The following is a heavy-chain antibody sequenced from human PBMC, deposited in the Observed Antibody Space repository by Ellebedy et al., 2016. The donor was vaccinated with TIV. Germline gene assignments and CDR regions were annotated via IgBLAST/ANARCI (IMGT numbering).Heavy chain of an antibody. CDR1: GYSFTSYW. D-gene: IGHD5-24*01. CDR3: ARGRGLGQMATIGVY. Sequence: KVSCXGSGYSFTSYWIGWVRQMPGKGLEWMGIIYPGDSDTRYSPSFQGQVTISADKSISTAYLQWSSLKASDTAMYYCARGRGLGQMATIGVYWGQGTLVTVSS. CDR2: IYPGDSDT. J-gene: IGHJ4*02. V-gene: IGHV5-51*01.